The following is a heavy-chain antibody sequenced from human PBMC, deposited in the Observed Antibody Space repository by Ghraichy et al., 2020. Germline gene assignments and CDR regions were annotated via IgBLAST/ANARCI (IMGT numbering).Heavy chain of an antibody. CDR3: ARGLRGLHRGTLGDY. CDR2: ISYDGSNK. CDR1: GFTFSSYA. V-gene: IGHV3-30*04. Sequence: GGSLRLSCAASGFTFSSYAMHWVRQAPGKGLEWVAVISYDGSNKYYADSVKGRFTISRDNSKNTLYLQMNSLRAEDTAVYYCARGLRGLHRGTLGDYWGQGTLVTVSS. D-gene: IGHD5-24*01. J-gene: IGHJ4*02.